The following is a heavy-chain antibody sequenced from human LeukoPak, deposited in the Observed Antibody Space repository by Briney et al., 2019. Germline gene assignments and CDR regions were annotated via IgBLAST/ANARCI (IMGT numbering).Heavy chain of an antibody. D-gene: IGHD1-26*01. V-gene: IGHV4-59*12. CDR3: ARGERLGCDY. CDR1: GGSINGYY. J-gene: IGHJ4*02. Sequence: SETLSLTCIVSGGSINGYYWSWIRQPPGKGLEWIAYIDDSGNTNYNPSLKSRLTISVDRSRNEFSLKVKYVTAADTAVYYCARGERLGCDYWGQGILVTVSS. CDR2: IDDSGNT.